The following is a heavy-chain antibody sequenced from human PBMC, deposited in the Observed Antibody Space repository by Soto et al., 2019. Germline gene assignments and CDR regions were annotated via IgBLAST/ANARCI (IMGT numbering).Heavy chain of an antibody. CDR1: GFTFSSYE. J-gene: IGHJ6*02. V-gene: IGHV3-48*03. D-gene: IGHD3-9*01. CDR2: ISSSGSTI. Sequence: PGGSLRLSCAASGFTFSSYEMNWVRQAPGKGLEWVSYISSSGSTIYYADSVKGRFTISRDNAKNSLYLQMNSLRAEDTAVYYCARDRRGVDILTGYVNYYYYGMDVWGQGTTVTVS. CDR3: ARDRRGVDILTGYVNYYYYGMDV.